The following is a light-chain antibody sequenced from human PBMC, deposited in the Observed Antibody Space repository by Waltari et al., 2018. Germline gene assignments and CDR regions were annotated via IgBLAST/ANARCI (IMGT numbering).Light chain of an antibody. CDR1: QSISNH. Sequence: DIQMTQSPSSLSASVGDRVTITCRASQSISNHLNWYQQKPGKAPKFLIYAASSLQSGVPSRFSGSGSGTDFTLTITSLQPEDFATYYCQQSYNNPRTFGPGTKVNIK. CDR2: AAS. CDR3: QQSYNNPRT. J-gene: IGKJ3*01. V-gene: IGKV1-39*01.